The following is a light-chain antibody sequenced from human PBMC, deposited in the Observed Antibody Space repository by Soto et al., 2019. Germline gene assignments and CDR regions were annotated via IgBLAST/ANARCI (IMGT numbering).Light chain of an antibody. CDR3: QQYNSYSWT. CDR2: GAS. Sequence: EIEVTQSPSSLSASVGDRVTITCRASQSISTWLAWYQQKPGKAPKLLIYGASSLASGVPSRFSGSGSGTEFTLTISSLQPDDFATYYCQQYNSYSWTFGQRAK. CDR1: QSISTW. J-gene: IGKJ1*01. V-gene: IGKV1-5*01.